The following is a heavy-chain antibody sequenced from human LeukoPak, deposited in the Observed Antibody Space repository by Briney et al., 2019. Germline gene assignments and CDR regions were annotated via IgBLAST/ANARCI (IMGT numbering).Heavy chain of an antibody. CDR1: GGSFSGYY. CDR2: INHSGST. V-gene: IGHV4-34*01. Sequence: SETLSLTCAVYGGSFSGYYWSWIRQPPGKGLEWIGEINHSGSTNYNPSLKSRVTISVDTSKNQFSLKLSSVTAADTAVYYCARKHDYGDPREGYYFDYWGQGTLVTVSS. CDR3: ARKHDYGDPREGYYFDY. J-gene: IGHJ4*02. D-gene: IGHD4-17*01.